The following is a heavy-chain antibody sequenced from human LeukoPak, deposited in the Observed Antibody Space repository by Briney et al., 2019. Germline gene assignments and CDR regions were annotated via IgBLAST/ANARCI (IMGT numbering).Heavy chain of an antibody. CDR1: GGSISSYY. Sequence: PSETLSLTCTVSGGSISSYYWSWIRQPPGKGLEWIGYIYYSGSTNYNPSLKSRVTISVDTSKNQFSLKLSSVTAADTAVYYCAGTPDYDILTGYTVDYWGQGTLVTVSS. J-gene: IGHJ4*02. D-gene: IGHD3-9*01. CDR3: AGTPDYDILTGYTVDY. CDR2: IYYSGST. V-gene: IGHV4-59*08.